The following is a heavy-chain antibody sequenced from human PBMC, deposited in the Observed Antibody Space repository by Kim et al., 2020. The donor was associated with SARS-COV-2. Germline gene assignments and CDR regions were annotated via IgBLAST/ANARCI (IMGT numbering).Heavy chain of an antibody. V-gene: IGHV3-15*01. CDR2: T. D-gene: IGHD3-10*01. J-gene: IGHJ3*02. CDR3: TTQAGGGAFDI. Sequence: TDYAAPVKGRFTISRDDSKNTLYLQMNSLKTEDTAVYYCTTQAGGGAFDIWGQGTMVTVSS.